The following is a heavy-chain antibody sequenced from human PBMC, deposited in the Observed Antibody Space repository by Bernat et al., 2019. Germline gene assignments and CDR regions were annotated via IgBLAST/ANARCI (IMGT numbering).Heavy chain of an antibody. CDR2: ISGSGGST. CDR1: GFTFSSYA. CDR3: ARDQNYDSSGSGVTADYYYGMDV. V-gene: IGHV3-23*04. J-gene: IGHJ6*02. D-gene: IGHD3-22*01. Sequence: EVQLVESGGGLVQPGGSLRLSCAASGFTFSSYAMSWVRQAPGKGLEWVSAISGSGGSTYYADSVKGRFTISRDNSKNTLYLQMNSLRAEDTAVYYCARDQNYDSSGSGVTADYYYGMDVWGQGTTVTVSS.